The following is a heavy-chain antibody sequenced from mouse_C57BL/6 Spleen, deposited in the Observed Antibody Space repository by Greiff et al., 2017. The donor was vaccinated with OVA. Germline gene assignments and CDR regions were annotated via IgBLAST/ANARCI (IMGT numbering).Heavy chain of an antibody. CDR3: ARQDLDYYGSSPFAY. D-gene: IGHD1-1*01. J-gene: IGHJ3*01. Sequence: EVQLVESGPELVKPGASVKISCKASGYSFTGYYMNWVKQSPEKSLEWIGEINPSTGGTTYNQKFKAKATLTVDKSSSTAYMQLKSLTSEDSAVYYCARQDLDYYGSSPFAYWGQGTLVTVSA. CDR2: INPSTGGT. CDR1: GYSFTGYY. V-gene: IGHV1-42*01.